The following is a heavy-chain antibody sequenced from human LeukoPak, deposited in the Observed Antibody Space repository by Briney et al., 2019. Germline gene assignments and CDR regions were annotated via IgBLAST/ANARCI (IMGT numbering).Heavy chain of an antibody. V-gene: IGHV4-59*01. CDR2: IYYSGST. CDR1: GGSIRTYY. J-gene: IGHJ4*02. CDR3: ARGHKVTTFDY. D-gene: IGHD2-21*02. Sequence: SETLSLTCTVSGGSIRTYYWTWIRQPPGKGLEWIGYIYYSGSTNYNPSLKSRVTISIDASKNQFSLKLNSVTAADTAVYYCARGHKVTTFDYWGRGTLVTVSS.